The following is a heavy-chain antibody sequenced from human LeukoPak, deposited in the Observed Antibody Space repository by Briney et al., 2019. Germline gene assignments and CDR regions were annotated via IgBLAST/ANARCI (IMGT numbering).Heavy chain of an antibody. CDR2: IYSSGSN. Sequence: SETLSLTCTVSGGSISGYFWSWIRQPAGKGLEWIGRIYSSGSNNYNPSPKSRVTISVDTSKNQFSLKLSSVTAADTAVYYCARGFPYYYDSSGYPRRRDWFDPWGQGTLVTVSS. J-gene: IGHJ5*02. V-gene: IGHV4-4*07. D-gene: IGHD3-22*01. CDR3: ARGFPYYYDSSGYPRRRDWFDP. CDR1: GGSISGYF.